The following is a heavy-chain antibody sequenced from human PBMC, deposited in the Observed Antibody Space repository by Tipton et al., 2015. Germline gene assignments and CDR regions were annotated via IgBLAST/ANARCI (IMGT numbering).Heavy chain of an antibody. CDR2: IYYSGDT. J-gene: IGHJ4*02. D-gene: IGHD3-3*01. Sequence: TLSLTCTVSGGSISSNSFHWDWIRQPPGKGLEWVGTIYYSGDTFYNPSLKSRIAVSVDTSKNQFSLRLNSVTAADTAVYYCASSHYPFWSGYYGSFDCWGQGSLVTVSS. CDR3: ASSHYPFWSGYYGSFDC. V-gene: IGHV4-39*01. CDR1: GGSISSNSFH.